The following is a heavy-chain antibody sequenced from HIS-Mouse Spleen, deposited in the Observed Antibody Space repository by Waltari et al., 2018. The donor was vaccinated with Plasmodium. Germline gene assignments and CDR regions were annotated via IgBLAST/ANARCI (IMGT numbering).Heavy chain of an antibody. Sequence: QVQLQQWGAGLLKPLESLSLPCAVFVGSLSGYYWSWMLQPPGKGLEWIGEINHSGSTNYNPSLKSRVTISVDTSKNQFSLKLSSVTAADTAVYYCARLVVVASKDSYWGQGTLVTVSS. CDR3: ARLVVVASKDSY. D-gene: IGHD2-15*01. V-gene: IGHV4-34*01. CDR2: INHSGST. J-gene: IGHJ4*02. CDR1: VGSLSGYY.